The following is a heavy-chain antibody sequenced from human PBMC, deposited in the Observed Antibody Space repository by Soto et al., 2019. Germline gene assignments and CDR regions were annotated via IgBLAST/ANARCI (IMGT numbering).Heavy chain of an antibody. Sequence: QITLKESGPTQVKPTQTLTLTCTFSGFSLSTSGEGVGWIRQPPGKALEWLALIYWNDDKPYSPSLKNRLTVTTDAYKNQVVLTMTNMDPVDTATYYCVHSKYTDFWSGYYSFYFDYWGQGTLVTVSS. CDR3: VHSKYTDFWSGYYSFYFDY. V-gene: IGHV2-5*01. J-gene: IGHJ4*02. CDR1: GFSLSTSGEG. CDR2: IYWNDDK. D-gene: IGHD3-3*01.